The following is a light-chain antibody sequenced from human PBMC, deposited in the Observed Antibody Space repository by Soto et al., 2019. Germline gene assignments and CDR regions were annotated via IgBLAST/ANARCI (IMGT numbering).Light chain of an antibody. CDR2: GAS. J-gene: IGKJ1*01. Sequence: DIQMAQSPSSLSASIGDRVPITCLASQGISECFAWYQQRPGNAPNLLIYGASILQSGVPSRFSGSGSGTHFTLTISSLQPEDVATYYCHSYNSIPRTFGQGTTVEIK. CDR1: QGISEC. V-gene: IGKV1-27*01. CDR3: HSYNSIPRT.